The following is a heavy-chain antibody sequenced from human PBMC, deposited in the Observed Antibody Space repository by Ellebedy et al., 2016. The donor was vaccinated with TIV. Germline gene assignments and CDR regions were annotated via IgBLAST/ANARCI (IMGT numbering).Heavy chain of an antibody. CDR3: ARDIHYYGSGRSQERGGFDI. J-gene: IGHJ3*02. Sequence: GGSLRLSCAASGFSFSGYWMHWVRQAPGKGLLWVSRIVGDGSDTKYAESVKGRFTISRDNAKNTLYLQMNSLRAEDTAVYYCARDIHYYGSGRSQERGGFDIWGQGTMVTVSS. V-gene: IGHV3-74*01. CDR2: IVGDGSDT. CDR1: GFSFSGYW. D-gene: IGHD3-10*01.